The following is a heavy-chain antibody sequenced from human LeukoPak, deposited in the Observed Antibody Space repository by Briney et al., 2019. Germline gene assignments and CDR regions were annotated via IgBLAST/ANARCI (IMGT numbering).Heavy chain of an antibody. CDR3: ARSPEGPGTDY. J-gene: IGHJ4*02. D-gene: IGHD3-10*01. Sequence: SETLSLTCAVYGGSFSGYYWSWIRQPPGKGLEWIGEINHSGSTNYNPSLKSRVTISVDTSKNQFSLKLSSVTAADTAVYYCARSPEGPGTDYWGQGTLVTVSS. CDR2: INHSGST. CDR1: GGSFSGYY. V-gene: IGHV4-34*01.